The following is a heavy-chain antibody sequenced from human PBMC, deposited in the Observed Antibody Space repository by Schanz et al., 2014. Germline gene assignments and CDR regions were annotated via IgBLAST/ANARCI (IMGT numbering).Heavy chain of an antibody. CDR3: ASVIMVAGNHRDGRDV. V-gene: IGHV3-30*03. CDR2: ILYDGSNK. CDR1: GFTFSSYG. Sequence: QVQLVESGGGVAQPGRSLRLSCAASGFTFSSYGMHWVRQAPGKGLEWVAVILYDGSNKYYADSVKGRFTISRDNARSSLYLQMSSLRDGDTAVYYCASVIMVAGNHRDGRDVWGQGTTVIVSS. J-gene: IGHJ6*02. D-gene: IGHD6-19*01.